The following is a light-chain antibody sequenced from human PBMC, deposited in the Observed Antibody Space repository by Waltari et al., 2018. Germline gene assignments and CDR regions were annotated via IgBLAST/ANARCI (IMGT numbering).Light chain of an antibody. V-gene: IGKV4-1*01. J-gene: IGKJ1*01. Sequence: DIVMTKSPDSLAVSLGERANINCKSSQSVLYSSNNKNYLAWYPQKPGQPPKLLIYWASTRESGVPDRFSGSGSGTDFTLTISSLQAEDVAVYYCQQYYSTPPRTFGQGTKVEIK. CDR3: QQYYSTPPRT. CDR1: QSVLYSSNNKNY. CDR2: WAS.